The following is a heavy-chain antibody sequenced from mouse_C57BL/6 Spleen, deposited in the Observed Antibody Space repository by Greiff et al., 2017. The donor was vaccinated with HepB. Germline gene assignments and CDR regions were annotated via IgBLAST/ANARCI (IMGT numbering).Heavy chain of an antibody. CDR2: IDPSDSYT. D-gene: IGHD5-1*01. CDR3: ARSAEYGGDRRYWYFDV. J-gene: IGHJ1*03. Sequence: QVQLQQPGAELVMPGASVKLSCKASGYTFTSYWMHWVKQRPGQGLEWIGEIDPSDSYTNYNQKFKGKSTLTVDKSSSTAYMQLSSLTSEDSAVYYCARSAEYGGDRRYWYFDVWGTETTGTVSS. V-gene: IGHV1-69*01. CDR1: GYTFTSYW.